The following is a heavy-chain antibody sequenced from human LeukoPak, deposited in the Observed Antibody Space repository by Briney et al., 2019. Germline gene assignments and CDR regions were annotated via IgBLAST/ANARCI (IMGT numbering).Heavy chain of an antibody. CDR3: ARESIHYDFWSGYSYYYYMDV. J-gene: IGHJ6*03. CDR1: GGSISSYY. V-gene: IGHV4-4*07. D-gene: IGHD3-3*01. CDR2: IYTSGST. Sequence: SETLSLTCTVSGGSISSYYWSWIRQPAGKGLEWIGHIYTSGSTKYNPSLKSRVTISVDTSKNQFSLKLSSVTAADTAVYYCARESIHYDFWSGYSYYYYMDVWGKGTTVTVSS.